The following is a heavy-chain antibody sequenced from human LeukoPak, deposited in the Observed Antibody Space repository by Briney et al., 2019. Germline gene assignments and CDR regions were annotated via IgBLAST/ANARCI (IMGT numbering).Heavy chain of an antibody. CDR1: GFTFSSYS. J-gene: IGHJ4*02. D-gene: IGHD3-16*01. V-gene: IGHV3-48*02. CDR3: AKGGEIYVWGTQPLGY. CDR2: ISSSGSTI. Sequence: GGSLRLSCAASGFTFSSYSMNWVRQAPGKGLEWVSYISSSGSTIYYADSVKGRFTISRDNAKNSLYLQMNSLRDEDTAVYYCAKGGEIYVWGTQPLGYWGQGTLVTVSS.